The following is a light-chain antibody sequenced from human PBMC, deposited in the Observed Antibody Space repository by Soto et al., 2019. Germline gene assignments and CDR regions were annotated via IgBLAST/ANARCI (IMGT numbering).Light chain of an antibody. J-gene: IGKJ3*01. Sequence: AIQLTQSPSSLSASVGDRVTITCRASQGISSALAWYQQKPWKAPKLLIYDASSLESGVPSRFSGSGSGTDFTLTISSLQPEDFATYYCQQFNSYPRFTFGPGTKVDIK. CDR3: QQFNSYPRFT. CDR1: QGISSA. CDR2: DAS. V-gene: IGKV1-13*02.